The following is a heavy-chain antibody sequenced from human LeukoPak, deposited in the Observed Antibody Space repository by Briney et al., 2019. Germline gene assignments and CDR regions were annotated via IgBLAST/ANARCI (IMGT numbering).Heavy chain of an antibody. CDR1: VGTFSSYA. V-gene: IGHV1-69*05. CDR3: ARHGDFPFTRYYYYMDV. Sequence: SVKVSCKASVGTFSSYAISWVLQAPGQGLEWMGGIIPIFGTANYAQKFQGRVTITTDESTSTAYMELSSLRSEDTAVYYCARHGDFPFTRYYYYMDVWGKGTTVTVSS. D-gene: IGHD4-17*01. J-gene: IGHJ6*03. CDR2: IIPIFGTA.